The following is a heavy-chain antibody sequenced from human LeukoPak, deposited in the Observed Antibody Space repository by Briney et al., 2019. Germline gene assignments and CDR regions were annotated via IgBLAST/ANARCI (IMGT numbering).Heavy chain of an antibody. CDR3: ARTGLYGDYPFDY. D-gene: IGHD4-17*01. V-gene: IGHV1-69*13. Sequence: SVKVSCKVSGYTLTELSMHWVRQAPGKGLEWMGGIIPIFGTANYAQKFQGRVTITADESTSTAYMELSSLRSEDTAVYYCARTGLYGDYPFDYWGQGTLVTVSS. CDR2: IIPIFGTA. J-gene: IGHJ4*02. CDR1: GYTLTELS.